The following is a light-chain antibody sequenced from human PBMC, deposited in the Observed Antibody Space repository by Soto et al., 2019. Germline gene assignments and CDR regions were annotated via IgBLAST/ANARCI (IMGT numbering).Light chain of an antibody. Sequence: IVMTQSPATLSVSPGERATLSCRASQSVLSKLAWYQQKPGQAPRLLIYGAFTRATDIPGRFSGSGSGTEFTLTISSLQSEDFAVSYCQQYNNWPITFGQGTRLEIK. J-gene: IGKJ5*01. CDR2: GAF. CDR1: QSVLSK. CDR3: QQYNNWPIT. V-gene: IGKV3-15*01.